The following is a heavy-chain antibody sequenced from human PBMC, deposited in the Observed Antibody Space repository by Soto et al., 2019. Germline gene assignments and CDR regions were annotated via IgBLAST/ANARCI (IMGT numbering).Heavy chain of an antibody. V-gene: IGHV1-8*01. CDR2: MNPNSGNT. CDR1: GYTFTSYD. J-gene: IGHJ6*03. CDR3: ARSLRSSTSSDYYYYYMEV. Sequence: ASVKVSCKASGYTFTSYDINWVRQATGQGLEWMGWMNPNSGNTGYAQKFQGRVTMTRNTSISTAYMELSSLRSEDTAVYYCARSLRSSTSSDYYYYYMEVWGKGTTVTVSS. D-gene: IGHD2-2*01.